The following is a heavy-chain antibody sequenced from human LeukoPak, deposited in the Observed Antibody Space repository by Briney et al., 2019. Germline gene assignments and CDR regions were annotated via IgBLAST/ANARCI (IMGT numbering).Heavy chain of an antibody. V-gene: IGHV3-23*01. CDR1: GFTFSSYA. CDR2: ISGSGGST. CDR3: ARRNGGSTFDY. Sequence: GGSLRLSCAASGFTFSSYAMNWVRQAPGKGLEWVSAISGSGGSTYYADSVKGRFTISRDNSKNTLYLQMNSLRAEDTAVYYCARRNGGSTFDYWGQGTLVTVSS. D-gene: IGHD7-27*01. J-gene: IGHJ4*02.